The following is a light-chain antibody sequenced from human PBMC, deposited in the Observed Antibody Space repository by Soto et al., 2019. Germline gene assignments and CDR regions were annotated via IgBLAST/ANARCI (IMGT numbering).Light chain of an antibody. CDR2: GNT. Sequence: QSVLTQPPSVSGAPGQRVTISCTGSSSNIGAGYDVHWYQQLPGTAPKLLIYGNTNRPSGVPDRFSGSKSGSSASLAITGLQAEDEADYYCQSYDSRLHASVFGTGTKVTVL. V-gene: IGLV1-40*01. J-gene: IGLJ1*01. CDR3: QSYDSRLHASV. CDR1: SSNIGAGYD.